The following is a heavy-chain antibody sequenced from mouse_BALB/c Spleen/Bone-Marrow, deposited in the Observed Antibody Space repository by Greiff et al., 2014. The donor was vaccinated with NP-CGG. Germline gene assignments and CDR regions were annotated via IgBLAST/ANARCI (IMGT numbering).Heavy chain of an antibody. CDR3: ARSRTGTSFDY. Sequence: VQLQQSGAELAKPGASVKMSCKASGYTFTIYWMHWVKQRPGQGLEWIGYINPSTGYTEYNQKFKDKATLTADKSSSTAYMQLSSMTSEDSAVYYCARSRTGTSFDYWGQGTTLTISS. CDR2: INPSTGYT. D-gene: IGHD4-1*01. J-gene: IGHJ2*01. CDR1: GYTFTIYW. V-gene: IGHV1-7*01.